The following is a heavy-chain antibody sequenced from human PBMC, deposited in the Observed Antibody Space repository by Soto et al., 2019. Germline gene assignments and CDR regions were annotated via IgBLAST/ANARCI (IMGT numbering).Heavy chain of an antibody. CDR1: GYTFTGYY. D-gene: IGHD3-22*01. V-gene: IGHV1-2*04. CDR2: INPNSGGT. CDR3: ARSRRTYDSSGYLYNWFDP. J-gene: IGHJ5*02. Sequence: ASVKVSCKASGYTFTGYYMHWVRQAPGQGLEWMGWINPNSGGTNYAQKFQGWVTMTRDTSISTAYMELSRLRSDDAAVYYCARSRRTYDSSGYLYNWFDPWGQGTLVTVSS.